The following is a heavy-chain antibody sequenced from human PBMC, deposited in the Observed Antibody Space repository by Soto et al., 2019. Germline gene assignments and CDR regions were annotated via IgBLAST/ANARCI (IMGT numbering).Heavy chain of an antibody. CDR3: AVTTGY. Sequence: QVQVLQSGAEVKKPGASVKVSCKTSGYTFTDYDINWVRQAPGQGLEWMGWVSPDHNNAGYAQKFQGRVTMTTNNSINTAYMELTSLRFVDTAVYYCAVTTGYWGQGSMVTVSS. CDR2: VSPDHNNA. J-gene: IGHJ4*02. V-gene: IGHV1-8*02. D-gene: IGHD4-17*01. CDR1: GYTFTDYD.